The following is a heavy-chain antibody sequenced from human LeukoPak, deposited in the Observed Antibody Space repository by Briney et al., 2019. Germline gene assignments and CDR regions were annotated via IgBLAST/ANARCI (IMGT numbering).Heavy chain of an antibody. CDR3: ARRGPASDYYYKGGFDI. D-gene: IGHD3-22*01. Sequence: GGSLRLSCAASGFTVGYNYMTWVRQAPGKGLEWVSIISHDGDTTRYADSVKGRFTISRDNSKGSLYVQMNSLRADDTALYYCARRGPASDYYYKGGFDIWGQGTMVTVSS. CDR1: GFTVGYNY. J-gene: IGHJ3*02. CDR2: ISHDGDTT. V-gene: IGHV3-53*01.